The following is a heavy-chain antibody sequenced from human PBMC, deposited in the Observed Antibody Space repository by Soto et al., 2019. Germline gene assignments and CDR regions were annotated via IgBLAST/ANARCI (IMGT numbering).Heavy chain of an antibody. CDR2: IIPIFGTA. Sequence: QVQLVQSGAEVKKPGSSVKVSCKASGGTFSSYAISWVRQAPGQGLEWMGGIIPIFGTANYAQKFQGRVTITADESTSTAYMELSSLRSEDTAVYSGARESRYCSGGSCYFLPGIDYWGQGTLVTVSS. CDR3: ARESRYCSGGSCYFLPGIDY. CDR1: GGTFSSYA. D-gene: IGHD2-15*01. V-gene: IGHV1-69*12. J-gene: IGHJ4*02.